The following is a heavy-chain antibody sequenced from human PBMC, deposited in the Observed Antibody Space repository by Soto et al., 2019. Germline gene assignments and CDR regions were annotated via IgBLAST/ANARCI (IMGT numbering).Heavy chain of an antibody. CDR2: IIPIFDTA. CDR3: ARGAPDSSNWRYGLQTFDS. V-gene: IGHV1-69*06. D-gene: IGHD4-4*01. CDR1: GGTFSNYA. Sequence: QVQLVQCGAEVKKPGSSVKVSCKASGGTFSNYAISWVRQAPGQGLEWMGGIIPIFDTANYAQKFQGRVTILAEKSAYTVYLQLSSLRSEDTAVYYCARGAPDSSNWRYGLQTFDSWGQGSLVTVSS. J-gene: IGHJ5*01.